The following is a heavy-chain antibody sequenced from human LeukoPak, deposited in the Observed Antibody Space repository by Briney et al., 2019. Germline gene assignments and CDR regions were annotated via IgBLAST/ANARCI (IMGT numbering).Heavy chain of an antibody. J-gene: IGHJ4*02. CDR1: GFTFSSCE. CDR2: ISSSGHAI. V-gene: IGHV3-48*03. D-gene: IGHD6-6*01. Sequence: PGGSLRLSCAASGFTFSSCEMNWVRQAPGKGLEWVSYISSSGHAIYYADSVKGRFTISRDNAKNSLYLQMNSLRAEDTAVYYCARISRSHDYDYWGQGTLVTVSS. CDR3: ARISRSHDYDY.